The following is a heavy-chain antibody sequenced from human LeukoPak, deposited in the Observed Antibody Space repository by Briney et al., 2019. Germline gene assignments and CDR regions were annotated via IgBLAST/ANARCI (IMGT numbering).Heavy chain of an antibody. V-gene: IGHV1-2*02. CDR1: GYTFTGCF. Sequence: GASVKVSCNASGYTFTGCFIHYVRQAPGQGLEWMGWIDPNSDNIRYSETFKDRVTMTRDTSTNTAYMELSWLRSDDTAVYYCARSAYNYGYVYFDHWGQGTLVIVSS. CDR3: ARSAYNYGYVYFDH. CDR2: IDPNSDNI. D-gene: IGHD5-18*01. J-gene: IGHJ4*02.